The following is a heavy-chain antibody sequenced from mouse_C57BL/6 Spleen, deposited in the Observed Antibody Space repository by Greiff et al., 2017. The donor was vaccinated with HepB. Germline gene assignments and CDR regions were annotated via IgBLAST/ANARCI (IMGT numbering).Heavy chain of an antibody. J-gene: IGHJ2*01. V-gene: IGHV1-69*01. D-gene: IGHD1-2*01. Sequence: VQLQQPGAELVMPGASVKLSCKASGYTFTSYWMHWVKQRPGQGLEWIGEIDPSDSYTNYNQKFKGKSTLTVDKSSSTAYMQLSSLTSEDSAVYYCATLRRGGLDYWGQGTTLTVSS. CDR2: IDPSDSYT. CDR3: ATLRRGGLDY. CDR1: GYTFTSYW.